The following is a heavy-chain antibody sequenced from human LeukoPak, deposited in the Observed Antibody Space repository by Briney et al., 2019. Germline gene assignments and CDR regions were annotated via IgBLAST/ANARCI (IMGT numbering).Heavy chain of an antibody. CDR3: AREGGYNWNYLDY. CDR1: GFTFSSYS. D-gene: IGHD1-20*01. J-gene: IGHJ4*02. Sequence: GGSLRLSCAASGFTFSSYSMNWVRPAPGKGLEWVSVIYSGGNTYYADSVKGRFTISRDNSKNTLYLHMNSLRDEDTAVYYCAREGGYNWNYLDYWGQGALVTVSS. CDR2: IYSGGNT. V-gene: IGHV3-66*01.